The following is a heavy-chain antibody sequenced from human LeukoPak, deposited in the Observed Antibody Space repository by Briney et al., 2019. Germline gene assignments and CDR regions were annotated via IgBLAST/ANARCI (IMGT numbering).Heavy chain of an antibody. V-gene: IGHV3-23*01. CDR1: GFTFKSYA. CDR3: AKKPHDSYGMDV. J-gene: IGHJ6*02. Sequence: GGSLRLSCAASGFTFKSYAMNWVRQAPGKGLEWVSSIGGSGGRTYYADSVKGRFTISRDNSKNTLYLQMNSLRAEDTAVYYCAKKPHDSYGMDVWGQGTTVTVSS. CDR2: IGGSGGRT. D-gene: IGHD3-3*01.